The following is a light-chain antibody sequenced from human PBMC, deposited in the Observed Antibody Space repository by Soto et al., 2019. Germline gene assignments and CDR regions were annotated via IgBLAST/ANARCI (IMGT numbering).Light chain of an antibody. CDR3: AVWDDSLSGREV. Sequence: QLLLTQPPSASGTPGQRVTISCSGSSSNIGSNYVYWYQQVPGTTPKLLIYKNNQRPSGVPERFSGSKSGTSASLAISGLRSEDEADYYCAVWDDSLSGREVFGGGTKLTVL. CDR2: KNN. V-gene: IGLV1-47*01. CDR1: SSNIGSNY. J-gene: IGLJ2*01.